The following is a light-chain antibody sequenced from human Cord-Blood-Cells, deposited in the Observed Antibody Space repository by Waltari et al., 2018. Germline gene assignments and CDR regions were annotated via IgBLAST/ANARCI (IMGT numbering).Light chain of an antibody. V-gene: IGLV3-25*03. J-gene: IGLJ1*01. CDR1: ALPKQY. Sequence: SYELTQPPSVSVSPGQTARITCSGDALPKQYAYWYQQKPGQAPVLVKYKDRERPSGNPRRFPGSSSGTTGTLTNSGVQAEDAADYYCQSTDSSRTYVFGTGTKVTVL. CDR2: KDR. CDR3: QSTDSSRTYV.